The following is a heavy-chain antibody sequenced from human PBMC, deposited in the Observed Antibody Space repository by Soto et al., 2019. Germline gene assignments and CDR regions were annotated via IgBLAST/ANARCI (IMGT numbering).Heavy chain of an antibody. V-gene: IGHV3-7*01. J-gene: IGHJ4*02. CDR3: ARDDVISPAQLDY. D-gene: IGHD3-16*02. Sequence: EVQLVESGGGLVQPGGSLRLSCTGSGFTFSDFWMHWVRQAPGKGLEWVADINQDGSQTYYLNSVKGRLTTSRDNAKNSLFLQMSSLTAEDTGVYYCARDDVISPAQLDYWGQGTLVTVSS. CDR2: INQDGSQT. CDR1: GFTFSDFW.